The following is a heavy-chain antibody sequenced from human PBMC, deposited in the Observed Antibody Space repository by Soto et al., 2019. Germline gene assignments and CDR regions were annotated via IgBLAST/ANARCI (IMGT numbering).Heavy chain of an antibody. CDR2: ISSSSSYI. D-gene: IGHD6-19*01. V-gene: IGHV3-21*01. J-gene: IGHJ6*02. CDR3: ARAMWLDSGMAV. Sequence: EVQLVESGGGLVKPGGSLRLSCAASGFTFSSYSMNWVRQAPGKGLEWVSSISSSSSYIYYADSVKGRCTISRDNAKNSLYLQMNSLRAEDTAVYYCARAMWLDSGMAVWGQGTTVTVSS. CDR1: GFTFSSYS.